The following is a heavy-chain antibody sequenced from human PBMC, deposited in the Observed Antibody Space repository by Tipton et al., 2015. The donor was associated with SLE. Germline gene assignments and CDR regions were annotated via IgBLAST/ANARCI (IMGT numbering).Heavy chain of an antibody. CDR1: GGSISSSSYY. CDR2: KFYSGSA. V-gene: IGHV4-39*07. Sequence: TLSLTCTVSGGSISSSSYYWAWIRQPPGKGLEWIGRKFYSGSAFYNPSLKSRVTISVDTSKNQFSLKLSSVTAADTAVYYCARDEYRYDATGYHLLGHFDFWGQGTLVTVSS. CDR3: ARDEYRYDATGYHLLGHFDF. J-gene: IGHJ4*02. D-gene: IGHD3-22*01.